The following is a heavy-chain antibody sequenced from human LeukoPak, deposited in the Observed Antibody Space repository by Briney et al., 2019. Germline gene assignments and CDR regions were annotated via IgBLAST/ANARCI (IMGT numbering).Heavy chain of an antibody. CDR2: ISSSGSTI. D-gene: IGHD2-2*01. CDR1: GFTFSDYY. Sequence: GGSLRLSCAASGFTFSDYYMSWIRQAPGKGLEWVSYISSSGSTIYCADSVKGRFTISRDNAKNSLYLQMNSLRAEDTAVYYCASRGACSSTSCYQPFDYWGQGTPVTVSS. J-gene: IGHJ4*02. V-gene: IGHV3-11*01. CDR3: ASRGACSSTSCYQPFDY.